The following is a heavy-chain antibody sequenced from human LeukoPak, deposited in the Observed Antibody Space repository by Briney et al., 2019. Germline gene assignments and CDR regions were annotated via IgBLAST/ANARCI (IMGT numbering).Heavy chain of an antibody. CDR3: TTDHSSVRGVLIDAFDV. CDR2: IKSKPDGGTT. CDR1: GFTFSIAW. J-gene: IGHJ3*01. V-gene: IGHV3-15*01. Sequence: PGGSLRLSCAASGFTFSIAWMSWVRQAPGKGLEWAGRIKSKPDGGTTDYGAPVKGRFTISRDDSKNTLYLQMNSLKTEDTAVYYCTTDHSSVRGVLIDAFDVWGQGTMVTVSS. D-gene: IGHD3-10*01.